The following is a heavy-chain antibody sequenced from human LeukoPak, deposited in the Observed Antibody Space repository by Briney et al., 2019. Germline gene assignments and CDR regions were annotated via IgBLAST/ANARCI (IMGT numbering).Heavy chain of an antibody. Sequence: SETLSLTCTVSGGSITTNNWWSWVRQPPGKGLEWIGEIYHTASTNYNPSLKSRVTISLDKSKSQFSLRLSSVTAADTAVYYCARLYSGSYIDWGQGTLVTVSS. V-gene: IGHV4-4*02. D-gene: IGHD1-26*01. CDR3: ARLYSGSYID. J-gene: IGHJ4*02. CDR2: IYHTAST. CDR1: GGSITTNNW.